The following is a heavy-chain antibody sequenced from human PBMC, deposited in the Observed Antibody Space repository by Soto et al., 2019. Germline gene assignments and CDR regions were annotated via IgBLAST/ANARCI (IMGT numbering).Heavy chain of an antibody. CDR1: GYTFTRNA. Sequence: QVQLVQSGAEVKKPGASVKVSCKASGYTFTRNAIHWVRQAPGQRLEWIGKIDAGNGNTKYSEKFQGRVTITRDTSASPAYMELSTLRSEDTSIYYCARSETYYSRFDYWGQGTLVTVSS. CDR2: IDAGNGNT. D-gene: IGHD3-10*01. J-gene: IGHJ4*02. V-gene: IGHV1-3*01. CDR3: ARSETYYSRFDY.